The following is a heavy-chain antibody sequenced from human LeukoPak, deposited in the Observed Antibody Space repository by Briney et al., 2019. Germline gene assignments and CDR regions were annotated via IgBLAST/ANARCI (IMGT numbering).Heavy chain of an antibody. CDR1: GFTFSSSA. J-gene: IGHJ4*02. Sequence: GGSLRLSCAASGFTFSSSAMNWVRQAPGKGLEWGSTITGGGDATDYAASVKGRFTVSRDNSKNTLYLQMNSLRAEDTAVYYCAKAGTPGIPFDYWGQGTLVTVSS. D-gene: IGHD3-10*01. V-gene: IGHV3-23*01. CDR3: AKAGTPGIPFDY. CDR2: ITGGGDAT.